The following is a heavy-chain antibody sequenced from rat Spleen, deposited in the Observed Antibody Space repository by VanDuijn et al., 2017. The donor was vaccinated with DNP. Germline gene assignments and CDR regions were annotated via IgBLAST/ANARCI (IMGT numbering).Heavy chain of an antibody. Sequence: QVQLRESGPGLVQPSQTLSLACTVAGFSLTSYNVHWVRQPPGKGLEWIAAISGVGSTYYTSALKSRLSISRDTSKSQVLLKMNSLQTEDTAMYFCARRQLFDYWGQGVMVTVSS. CDR1: GFSLTSYN. CDR3: ARRQLFDY. V-gene: IGHV2-6*01. CDR2: ISGVGST. D-gene: IGHD1-10*01. J-gene: IGHJ2*01.